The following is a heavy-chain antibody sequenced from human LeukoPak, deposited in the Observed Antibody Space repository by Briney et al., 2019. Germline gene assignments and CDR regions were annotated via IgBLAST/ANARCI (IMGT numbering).Heavy chain of an antibody. CDR2: IYYSGST. CDR1: GGSISSYY. CDR3: ARGKWSYRFDY. D-gene: IGHD1-26*01. V-gene: IGHV4-59*01. Sequence: SETLSLTCTVSGGSISSYYWSWIRQPPGKGLEWIGYIYYSGSTNYSPSLKSRVTISVDTSKNQFSLKLSSVTAADTAVYYCARGKWSYRFDYWGQGTLVTVSS. J-gene: IGHJ4*02.